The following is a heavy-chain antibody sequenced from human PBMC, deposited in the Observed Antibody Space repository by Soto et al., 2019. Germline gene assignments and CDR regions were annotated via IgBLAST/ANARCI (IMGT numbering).Heavy chain of an antibody. CDR3: ARETYGDHWYFDL. Sequence: QVQLQESCTGLVKPSQTLSLTCTVSGGSISSGDFYWSWIRQPPGKGLEWIGYIYYSGSTYYNPSLKSRVTISVDTSKNQFSLKLSSVTAADTAAYYCARETYGDHWYFDLWGRGTLVTVSS. D-gene: IGHD4-17*01. J-gene: IGHJ2*01. V-gene: IGHV4-30-4*01. CDR1: GGSISSGDFY. CDR2: IYYSGST.